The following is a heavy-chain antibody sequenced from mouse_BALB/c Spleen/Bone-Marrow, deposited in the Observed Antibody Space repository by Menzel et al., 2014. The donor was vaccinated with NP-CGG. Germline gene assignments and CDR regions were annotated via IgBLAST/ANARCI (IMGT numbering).Heavy chain of an antibody. CDR3: ARDDYYAMDY. V-gene: IGHV7-3*02. CDR1: GFTFTDYY. CDR2: IRNKANGYTT. Sequence: DVMSVESGGGLVQPGGSLRLSCATSGFTFTDYYMSWVRQPPGKALEWLGFIRNKANGYTTEYSASVKGRFTISRDNSQSILYLQMNTLRAEDSATYYCARDDYYAMDYWGQGTSVTVSS. J-gene: IGHJ4*01.